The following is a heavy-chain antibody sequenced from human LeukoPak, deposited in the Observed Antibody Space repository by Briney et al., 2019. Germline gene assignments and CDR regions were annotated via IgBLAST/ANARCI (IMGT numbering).Heavy chain of an antibody. CDR3: AKLEGSAATSSD. CDR2: ISPNGGGT. Sequence: ASVKVSCKASGYTFTDYYIHWLRQAPGQGLVWVGRISPNGGGTIYAQKFQGRVTVTRDTSITTAYMELNRLTSDDTAVYFCAKLEGSAATSSDWGQGTLVTVSS. D-gene: IGHD6-13*01. J-gene: IGHJ4*02. V-gene: IGHV1-2*06. CDR1: GYTFTDYY.